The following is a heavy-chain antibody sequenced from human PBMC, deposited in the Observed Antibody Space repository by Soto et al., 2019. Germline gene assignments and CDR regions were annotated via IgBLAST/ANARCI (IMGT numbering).Heavy chain of an antibody. J-gene: IGHJ6*02. CDR3: ARVFGNGHNYYYYAMDV. CDR1: GGSFDGYY. CDR2: IHHGGST. V-gene: IGHV4-34*01. Sequence: PSETLSLTCALYGGSFDGYYWSWIRQSPGKGLEWIGEIHHGGSTKYNPSLKSRVSLSVDTSTKQFSLKMTSMTAADRAVYFCARVFGNGHNYYYYAMDVWGQGTTVTVFS. D-gene: IGHD2-8*01.